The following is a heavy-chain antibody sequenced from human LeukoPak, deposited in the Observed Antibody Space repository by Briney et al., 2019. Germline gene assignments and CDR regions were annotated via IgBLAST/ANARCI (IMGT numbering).Heavy chain of an antibody. D-gene: IGHD3-3*01. CDR3: ARDSGYDFWSGPKGWFDP. CDR2: INPSGGST. J-gene: IGHJ5*02. CDR1: GYTFTSYY. V-gene: IGHV1-46*01. Sequence: ASVKVSCKASGYTFTSYYMHWVRQAPGQGLEWMGIINPSGGSTSYAQKFQGRVTMTRDMSTSTVYMELSSLRSEDTAVYYCARDSGYDFWSGPKGWFDPWGQVTLVTVSS.